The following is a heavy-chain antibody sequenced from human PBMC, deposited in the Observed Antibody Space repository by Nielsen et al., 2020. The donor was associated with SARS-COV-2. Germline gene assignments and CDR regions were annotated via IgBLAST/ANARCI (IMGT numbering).Heavy chain of an antibody. Sequence: GESLKISCAASGFTFSGSAMHWVRQASGKGLEWVGRIRSKANSYATAYAASVKGRFTISRDDSKNTAYLQMNGLKTEDTAVYYCTRHERDWGQGTLVTVSS. CDR3: TRHERD. V-gene: IGHV3-73*01. CDR1: GFTFSGSA. J-gene: IGHJ4*02. CDR2: IRSKANSYAT.